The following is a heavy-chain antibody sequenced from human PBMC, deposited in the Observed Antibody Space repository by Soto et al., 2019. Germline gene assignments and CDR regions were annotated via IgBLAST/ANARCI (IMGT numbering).Heavy chain of an antibody. Sequence: SETLSLTCTVSGDSISSGYHWAWIRQPPGMRLEWVASIFHTGTTYYNPSLTTRVTISVDTSKNQFSLKLSSVTAADTAVYYCAREGPLDYDILTGFDYWGQGTLVTVSS. CDR1: GDSISSGYH. J-gene: IGHJ4*02. D-gene: IGHD3-9*01. CDR3: AREGPLDYDILTGFDY. CDR2: IFHTGTT. V-gene: IGHV4-38-2*02.